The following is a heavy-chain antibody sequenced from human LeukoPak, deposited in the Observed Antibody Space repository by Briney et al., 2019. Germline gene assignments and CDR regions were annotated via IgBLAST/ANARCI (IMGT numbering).Heavy chain of an antibody. V-gene: IGHV4-34*01. CDR1: GGSFSGYY. J-gene: IGHJ3*02. CDR2: INHSGST. CDR3: ARSYGDYVWFSAFDI. Sequence: SETLSLTCAVYGGSFSGYYWSWIRQPPGKGLEWIGEINHSGSTSYNPSLKSRVTISVDTSKSQFSLKLSSVTAADTAVYYCARSYGDYVWFSAFDIWGQGTMVTVSS. D-gene: IGHD4-17*01.